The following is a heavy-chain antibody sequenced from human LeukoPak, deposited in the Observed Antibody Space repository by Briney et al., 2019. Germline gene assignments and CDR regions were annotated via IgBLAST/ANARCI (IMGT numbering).Heavy chain of an antibody. D-gene: IGHD6-19*01. CDR3: ARDGEQWLVQADY. CDR2: ISGSNGNT. Sequence: ASVRVSCKASDYTFTRYGISWVRQAPGQGLEWMGWISGSNGNTNYAQKLQGRVTMTTDTSTSTAYMELRSLRSDDTAVYYCARDGEQWLVQADYWGQGTLVTVSS. CDR1: DYTFTRYG. V-gene: IGHV1-18*01. J-gene: IGHJ4*02.